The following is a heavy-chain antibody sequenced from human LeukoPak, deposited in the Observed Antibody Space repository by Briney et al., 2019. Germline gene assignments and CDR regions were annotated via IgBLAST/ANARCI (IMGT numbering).Heavy chain of an antibody. CDR3: ARDHEGVGSCSHGECRFDY. V-gene: IGHV1-2*02. CDR2: INPNSGGT. Sequence: GASVKVSCKASGYTFTGYYMHWVRQAPGQGLEWMGWINPNSGGTNYAQKFQGRVTMTRDTSISTAYMELSSLRSEDTAVYYCARDHEGVGSCSHGECRFDYWGQGTLVTVSS. J-gene: IGHJ4*02. D-gene: IGHD2-8*01. CDR1: GYTFTGYY.